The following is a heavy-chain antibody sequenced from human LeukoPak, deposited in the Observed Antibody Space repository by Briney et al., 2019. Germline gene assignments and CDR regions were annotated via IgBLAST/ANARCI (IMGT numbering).Heavy chain of an antibody. CDR2: INPNSGGT. D-gene: IGHD6-19*01. J-gene: IGHJ4*02. CDR3: ASGGERYSSGWYGDY. V-gene: IGHV1-2*02. CDR1: GYTFTGYY. Sequence: ASVTVSCKASGYTFTGYYMHWARQAPGQGLEWMGWINPNSGGTKYAQKFQGRVTMTRDTSISTAYMELSRLTSDDTAVYYCASGGERYSSGWYGDYWGQGTLVTVSS.